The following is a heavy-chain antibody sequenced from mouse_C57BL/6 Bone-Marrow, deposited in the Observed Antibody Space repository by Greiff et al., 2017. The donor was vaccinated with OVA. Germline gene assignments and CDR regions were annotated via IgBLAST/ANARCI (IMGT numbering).Heavy chain of an antibody. CDR1: GFTFSDYG. V-gene: IGHV5-17*01. CDR3: ARPYYGNYYAMDY. Sequence: EVKLVESGGGLVKPGGSLKLSCAASGFTFSDYGMHWVRQAPEKGLEWVAYISSGSSTIYYADTVKGGFTISRDNAKNTLFLQMTSLRSEDTAMYYCARPYYGNYYAMDYWGQGTSVTVSS. J-gene: IGHJ4*01. CDR2: ISSGSSTI. D-gene: IGHD2-10*01.